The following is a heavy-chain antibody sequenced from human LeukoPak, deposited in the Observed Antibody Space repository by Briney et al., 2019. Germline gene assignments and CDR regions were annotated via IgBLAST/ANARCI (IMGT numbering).Heavy chain of an antibody. CDR1: GFTFSSYA. CDR3: AKGSCSSTSCRIDY. V-gene: IGHV3-23*01. D-gene: IGHD2-2*01. J-gene: IGHJ4*02. CDR2: ISGSGGST. Sequence: GGSLRLSCAASGFTFSSYAMSCVRQAPGKGLEWVSAISGSGGSTYYADSVKGRFTISRDNSKNTLYLQMNSLRAEDTAVYYCAKGSCSSTSCRIDYWGQGTLVTVSS.